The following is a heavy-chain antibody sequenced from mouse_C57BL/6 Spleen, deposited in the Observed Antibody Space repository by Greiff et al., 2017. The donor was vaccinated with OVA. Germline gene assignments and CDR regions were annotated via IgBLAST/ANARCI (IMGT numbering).Heavy chain of an antibody. V-gene: IGHV5-4*01. D-gene: IGHD2-1*01. CDR3: ARDWGNYLWYFDY. CDR1: GFTFSSYA. Sequence: EVKVVESGGGLVKPGGSLKLSCAASGFTFSSYAMSWVRQTPEKRLEWVATISDGGSYTYYPDNVKGRFTISRDNAKNNLYLQMSHLKSEDTAMYYCARDWGNYLWYFDYWGQGTTLTVSS. CDR2: ISDGGSYT. J-gene: IGHJ2*01.